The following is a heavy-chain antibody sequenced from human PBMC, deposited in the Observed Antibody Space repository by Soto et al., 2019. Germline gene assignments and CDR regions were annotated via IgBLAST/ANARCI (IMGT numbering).Heavy chain of an antibody. Sequence: KTSETLSLTCAVSGGSFSNSYYYWGWIRQPPGKGLEWIGSIYYSGNTNYNPSLKSRVTISVDTSKKQFSLKLRSVTAADTAVYYCARPDRGPHYDVWSGYDSPYYGMDVWGQGTTVTVSS. J-gene: IGHJ6*02. CDR1: GGSFSNSYYY. V-gene: IGHV4-39*01. CDR2: IYYSGNT. CDR3: ARPDRGPHYDVWSGYDSPYYGMDV. D-gene: IGHD3-3*01.